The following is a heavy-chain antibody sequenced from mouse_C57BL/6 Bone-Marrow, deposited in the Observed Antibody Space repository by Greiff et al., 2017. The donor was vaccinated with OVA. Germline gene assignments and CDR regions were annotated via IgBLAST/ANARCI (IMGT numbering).Heavy chain of an antibody. CDR1: GFNIKDDY. J-gene: IGHJ1*03. Sequence: EVQLQQSGAELVRPGASVKLSCTASGFNIKDDYMPWVTQRPEQGLEWIGWIDPENGDTEYASNFQGKATITTDTSTNTAYLQLSSLTAEDTAVYYGTTNYGNYVYWYFDVWGTGTTVTVSS. D-gene: IGHD2-1*01. V-gene: IGHV14-4*01. CDR3: TTNYGNYVYWYFDV. CDR2: IDPENGDT.